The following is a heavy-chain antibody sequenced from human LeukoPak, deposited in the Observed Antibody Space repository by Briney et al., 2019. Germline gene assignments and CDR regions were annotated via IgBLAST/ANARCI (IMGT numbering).Heavy chain of an antibody. V-gene: IGHV3-64D*06. J-gene: IGHJ4*02. CDR2: ISSNGGRT. D-gene: IGHD3-10*01. CDR1: GFTFSRYA. Sequence: GGSLRLSCSASGFTFSRYAMRWVRQAPGKGLEYVSAISSNGGRTYYADSVKGRFTISRDNSKNTLYLQMSSLRTEDTAVYYCVKDGSGSYYTYYFDYWGQGTLVTVSS. CDR3: VKDGSGSYYTYYFDY.